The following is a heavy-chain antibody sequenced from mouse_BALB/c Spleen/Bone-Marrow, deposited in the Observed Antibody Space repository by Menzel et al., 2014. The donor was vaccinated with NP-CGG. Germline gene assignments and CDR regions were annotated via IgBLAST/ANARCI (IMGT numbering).Heavy chain of an antibody. J-gene: IGHJ2*01. D-gene: IGHD4-1*01. CDR1: GFDFSRYW. CDR2: INPDSSMI. CDR3: ARPGTWGYFDY. V-gene: IGHV4-1*02. Sequence: VQLQQSGGGLVQPGGSLKLSCAASGFDFSRYWMSWVRQAPGKGLEWIGEINPDSSMINYTPSLKDKFIISRDNAKNTLYLQTSKVRSEDTALYYCARPGTWGYFDYWGQGTTLTVS.